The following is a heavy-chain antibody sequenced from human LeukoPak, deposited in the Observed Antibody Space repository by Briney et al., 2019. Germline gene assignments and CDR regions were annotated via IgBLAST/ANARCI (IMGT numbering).Heavy chain of an antibody. CDR3: ARVDDSSGYYYTFDY. D-gene: IGHD3-22*01. CDR1: GFTFSSYS. CDR2: ISSSSSYI. J-gene: IGHJ4*02. Sequence: GGSLRLSCAASGFTFSSYSMNWVRQAPGKGLEWVSSISSSSSYIYYADSVKGRFTISRDDAKNSLYLQMNSLRAEDTAVYYCARVDDSSGYYYTFDYWGQGTLVTVSS. V-gene: IGHV3-21*01.